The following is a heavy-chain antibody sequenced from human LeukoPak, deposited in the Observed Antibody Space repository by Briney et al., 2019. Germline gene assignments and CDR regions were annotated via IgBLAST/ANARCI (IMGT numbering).Heavy chain of an antibody. D-gene: IGHD3-10*01. Sequence: GGSLRLSCSACGFTFTDYYMSWIRQAPGKGLECGSYISPSGTVIYYGDSVKGRFTISRDNAKKSLYLQMNSLRAEDTAVSYCARDYNCWGQGPLVTVSS. J-gene: IGHJ4*02. CDR1: GFTFTDYY. CDR3: ARDYNC. V-gene: IGHV3-11*01. CDR2: ISPSGTVI.